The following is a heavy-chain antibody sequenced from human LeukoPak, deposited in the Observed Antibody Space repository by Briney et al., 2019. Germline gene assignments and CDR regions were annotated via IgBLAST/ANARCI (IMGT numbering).Heavy chain of an antibody. Sequence: SETLSLTCTVSGGSISSSSYYWGWIRQPPGKGLEWIGSIYYSGSTYYNPSLQSRVTISVDTSKNQFSLKLSSVTAADTAVYYCARDRSNGGYDAFDIWGQGTMVTVSS. CDR2: IYYSGST. CDR3: ARDRSNGGYDAFDI. J-gene: IGHJ3*02. V-gene: IGHV4-39*02. CDR1: GGSISSSSYY. D-gene: IGHD4-23*01.